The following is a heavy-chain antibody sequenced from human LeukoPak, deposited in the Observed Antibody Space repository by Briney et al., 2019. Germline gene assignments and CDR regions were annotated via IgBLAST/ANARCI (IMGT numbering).Heavy chain of an antibody. CDR2: ISWNSVSI. D-gene: IGHD5-12*01. J-gene: IGHJ4*02. Sequence: GGSLRLSCAASGFTFDDYAMHWVRQAPGKGLEWVSGISWNSVSIGYADSVKGRFTISRDNAKNSLYLQMNSLRAEDTALYYCAKDWDSGYSYYFDYWGQGTLVTVSS. V-gene: IGHV3-9*01. CDR1: GFTFDDYA. CDR3: AKDWDSGYSYYFDY.